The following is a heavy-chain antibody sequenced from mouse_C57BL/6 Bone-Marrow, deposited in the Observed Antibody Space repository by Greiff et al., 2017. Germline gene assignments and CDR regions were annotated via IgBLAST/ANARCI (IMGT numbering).Heavy chain of an antibody. CDR3: ARRFYDGYYDYFDY. CDR1: GFTFSSYG. D-gene: IGHD2-3*01. CDR2: ISSGGSYT. Sequence: EVNLQESGGDLVKPGGSLKLSCAASGFTFSSYGMSWVRQTPDKRLEWVATISSGGSYTYYPDSVKGRFTISRDNAKNTLYLQMSSLKSEDTAMYYCARRFYDGYYDYFDYWGQGTTLTVSS. V-gene: IGHV5-6*02. J-gene: IGHJ2*01.